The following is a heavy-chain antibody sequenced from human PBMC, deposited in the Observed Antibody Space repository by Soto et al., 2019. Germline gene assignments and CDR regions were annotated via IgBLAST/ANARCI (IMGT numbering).Heavy chain of an antibody. D-gene: IGHD3-22*01. V-gene: IGHV3-23*01. CDR1: GFTFSSYA. Sequence: GGSLRLSCAASGFTFSSYAMSWVRQAPGKGLEWVSAISRSGGSTYYADSVKGRFAISRDNSKDTVYLQMSSLRAEDTAVYYCAKVPYYDSSGYYTFEYWGQGTLVTVSS. CDR2: ISRSGGST. J-gene: IGHJ4*02. CDR3: AKVPYYDSSGYYTFEY.